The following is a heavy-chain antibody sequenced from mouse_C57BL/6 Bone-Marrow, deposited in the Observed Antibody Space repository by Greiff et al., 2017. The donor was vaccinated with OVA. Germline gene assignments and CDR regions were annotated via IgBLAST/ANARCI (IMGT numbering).Heavy chain of an antibody. CDR3: AHYGSRLDLHY. CDR2: IAPSDSYI. Sequence: VQLQQPGAELVRPGTSVKLSCKASGYTFTNYWMHWVKQRPGQGLEWIGVIAPSDSYINYNQKFKGRATLTVDTSSSTAYMPLSSLTSEDSAVYYCAHYGSRLDLHYWGQGTSLTVSS. CDR1: GYTFTNYW. D-gene: IGHD1-1*01. J-gene: IGHJ2*02. V-gene: IGHV1-59*01.